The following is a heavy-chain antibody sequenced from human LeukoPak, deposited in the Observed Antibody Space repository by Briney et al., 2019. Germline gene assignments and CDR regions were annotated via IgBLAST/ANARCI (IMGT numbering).Heavy chain of an antibody. CDR3: ARQVAAAEQIDY. Sequence: SVKVSCKASGGTFSSYAISWVRQAPGQGLEWMGRIIPILGIANYAQKFQGRVTITADKSTSTAYMELSSLRSEDTAVYYCARQVAAAEQIDYWGQGTLVTVSS. J-gene: IGHJ4*02. CDR1: GGTFSSYA. V-gene: IGHV1-69*04. D-gene: IGHD6-13*01. CDR2: IIPILGIA.